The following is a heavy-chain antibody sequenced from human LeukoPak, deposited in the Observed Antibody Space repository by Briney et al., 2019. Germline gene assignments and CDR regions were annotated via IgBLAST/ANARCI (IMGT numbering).Heavy chain of an antibody. CDR2: IQYDGSNE. V-gene: IGHV3-30*02. D-gene: IGHD6-19*01. J-gene: IGHJ3*02. CDR1: RFTFSSYG. CDR3: ARDSPYSSGWYDSGAFDI. Sequence: GGSLRLSCAASRFTFSSYGMHWVRQAPGKGLEWVAYIQYDGSNEQYADSVKGRFSISRDNAKNSLYLQMNSLRAEDTALYYCARDSPYSSGWYDSGAFDIWGQGTMVTVSS.